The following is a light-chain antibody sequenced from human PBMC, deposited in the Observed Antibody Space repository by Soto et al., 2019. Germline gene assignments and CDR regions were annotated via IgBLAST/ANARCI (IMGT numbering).Light chain of an antibody. J-gene: IGKJ1*01. V-gene: IGKV2-30*02. CDR2: EVS. CDR1: QSLIHSDGSTY. Sequence: DVVMTQSPLSLPVTLGQPASISCTSSQSLIHSDGSTYLSWFQQRPGQSPRRLIYEVSDRDSGVPDRFSGSGSGTDFTLKISRVEAEDVGAYYGMQGTPWPWTFGQGTEVEIK. CDR3: MQGTPWPWT.